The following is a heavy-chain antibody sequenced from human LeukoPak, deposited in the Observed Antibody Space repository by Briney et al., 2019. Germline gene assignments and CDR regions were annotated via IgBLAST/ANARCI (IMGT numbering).Heavy chain of an antibody. CDR2: IYYSGST. Sequence: PSQTLSLTCTVSGGSISSGGYYWSWIRQHSGQGLEWIGYIYYSGSTYYNPSLKGRVTISVDTSKNQFSLKLSSVTAADTAVYYCARGLYGDYSRGFDYWGQGTLVTVSS. J-gene: IGHJ4*02. D-gene: IGHD4-17*01. V-gene: IGHV4-31*03. CDR3: ARGLYGDYSRGFDY. CDR1: GGSISSGGYY.